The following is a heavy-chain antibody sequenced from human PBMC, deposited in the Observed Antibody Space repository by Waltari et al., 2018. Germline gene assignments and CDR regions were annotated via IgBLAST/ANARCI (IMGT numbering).Heavy chain of an antibody. V-gene: IGHV1-2*06. Sequence: QVQLVQSGAEVKKPGASVKVSCKASGYTFTGYYMHWVRQAPGQGLEWMGRINPNSGGTNYAQKFQGRVTMTRDTSISTAYMELSRLRSDDTAVYYCARDTSRAYDYIWGSSDYWGQGTLVTVSS. CDR3: ARDTSRAYDYIWGSSDY. J-gene: IGHJ4*02. CDR2: INPNSGGT. D-gene: IGHD3-16*01. CDR1: GYTFTGYY.